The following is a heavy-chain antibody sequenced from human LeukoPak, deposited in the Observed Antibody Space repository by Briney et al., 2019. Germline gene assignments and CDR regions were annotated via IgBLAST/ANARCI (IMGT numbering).Heavy chain of an antibody. Sequence: ASVKVSCKASGYTFTSSYIHWVRQAPGQGLEWVGIIDPSGGSTSYAQKFQGRVTMTRDMSTSTVYMELSSLRSEDTAVYYCARDRNKNYYFDYWGQGTLVTASS. V-gene: IGHV1-46*01. CDR3: ARDRNKNYYFDY. CDR2: IDPSGGST. J-gene: IGHJ4*02. CDR1: GYTFTSSY.